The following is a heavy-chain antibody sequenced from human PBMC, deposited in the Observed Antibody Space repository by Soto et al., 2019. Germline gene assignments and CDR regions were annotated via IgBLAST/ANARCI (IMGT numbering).Heavy chain of an antibody. CDR2: IDPSDSYT. CDR3: AGTVVVATPGYFYYGMTV. Sequence: PGESLKISCRISGYNFTNYWINWVRQMPGKGLEWMGRIDPSDSYTDYNPSFQGHVTISADKSTVTAYVQWSSLKASDSALYYCAGTVVVATPGYFYYGMTVWGQGTTVTVSS. V-gene: IGHV5-10-1*01. CDR1: GYNFTNYW. J-gene: IGHJ6*02. D-gene: IGHD2-15*01.